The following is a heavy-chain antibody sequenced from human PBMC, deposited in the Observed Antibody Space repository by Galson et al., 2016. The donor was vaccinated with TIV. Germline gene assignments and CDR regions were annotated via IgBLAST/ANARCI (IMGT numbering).Heavy chain of an antibody. V-gene: IGHV5-51*01. Sequence: QSGAEVKKPGESLRISCRGSGYTFATYWIGWVRQRPGKGLEYMGIMYPRDSDTRYSPSFEGQVTISADMSSNTAYLQWSGLKAADTALYYCARRDIGGYGLYVWGQGTSVTVS. CDR1: GYTFATYW. CDR2: MYPRDSDT. CDR3: ARRDIGGYGLYV. J-gene: IGHJ6*02. D-gene: IGHD5-12*01.